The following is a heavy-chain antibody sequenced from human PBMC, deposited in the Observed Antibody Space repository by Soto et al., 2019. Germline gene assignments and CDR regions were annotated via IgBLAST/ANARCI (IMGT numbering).Heavy chain of an antibody. D-gene: IGHD6-19*01. V-gene: IGHV3-23*01. J-gene: IGHJ4*02. CDR1: GFTFSTYA. Sequence: EVQLLESGGGLVQPGGSLRLSCAASGFTFSTYAMSWVRQAPGKGLEWVSSISDSGGRTNYADSVKGRFTISRDNSKNTLYLHVNRRGVEVTAVYYGSKGCSSGWGHGGDWGQVALVTVSS. CDR2: ISDSGGRT. CDR3: SKGCSSGWGHGGD.